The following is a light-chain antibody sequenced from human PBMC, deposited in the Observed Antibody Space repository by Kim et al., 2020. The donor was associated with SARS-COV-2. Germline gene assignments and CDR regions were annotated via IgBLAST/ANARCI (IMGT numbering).Light chain of an antibody. V-gene: IGKV3-20*01. CDR1: QGLSSRY. CDR2: GAS. CDR3: QQYGSSPGT. Sequence: SSRGRATPACQAHQGLSSRYLAWYQQKPGQAPRLLIYGASSRATGIPDRFSGSGSGTDFTLTISRLEPEDFAVYYCQQYGSSPGTFGQGTKVDIK. J-gene: IGKJ1*01.